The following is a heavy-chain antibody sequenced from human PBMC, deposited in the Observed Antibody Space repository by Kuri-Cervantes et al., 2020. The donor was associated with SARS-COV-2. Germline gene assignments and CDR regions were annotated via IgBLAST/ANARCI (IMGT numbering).Heavy chain of an antibody. Sequence: ASVKDSCKASGYTFTGYYMHWVRQAPGQGLEWMGWINPNSGGTNYAQKFQGRVTMTRDTSISTAYMGLSRLRSDDTAVYYCARRPPYCSGGSCYYYYYGMDVWGQGTTVTVSS. V-gene: IGHV1-2*02. CDR1: GYTFTGYY. CDR2: INPNSGGT. D-gene: IGHD2-15*01. J-gene: IGHJ6*02. CDR3: ARRPPYCSGGSCYYYYYGMDV.